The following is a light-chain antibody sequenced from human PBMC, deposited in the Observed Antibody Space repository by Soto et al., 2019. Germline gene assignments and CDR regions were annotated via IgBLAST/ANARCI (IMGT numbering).Light chain of an antibody. CDR2: AAS. J-gene: IGKJ2*01. Sequence: DIQMTQSPSSLSASVGDRVTITCRASQSISSYLNWYQQKPGKAPKLLIYAASSLQSGVPSRFSGSGSGTGFTLTISSLQPEDFATYYCQQSYSTPYTFGQGTKLETK. V-gene: IGKV1-39*01. CDR1: QSISSY. CDR3: QQSYSTPYT.